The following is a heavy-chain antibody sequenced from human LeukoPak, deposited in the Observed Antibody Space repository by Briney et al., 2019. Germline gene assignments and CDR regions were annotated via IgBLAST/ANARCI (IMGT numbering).Heavy chain of an antibody. CDR3: ARSLSRIIMIVVN. Sequence: GGSLRLSCAASGFTVSSNYMSWVRQAPGKGLEWVSVIYSGGGTYYADSVKGRFTISRDNSKNTLYLQMNSLRAEDTAMYYCARSLSRIIMIVVNWGQGTLVTVSS. CDR1: GFTVSSNY. J-gene: IGHJ4*02. V-gene: IGHV3-66*01. CDR2: IYSGGGT. D-gene: IGHD3-22*01.